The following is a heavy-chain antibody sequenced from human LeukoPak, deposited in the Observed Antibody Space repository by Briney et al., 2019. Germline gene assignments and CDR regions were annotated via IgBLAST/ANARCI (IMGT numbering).Heavy chain of an antibody. CDR1: GFTISSYG. Sequence: GRSLRLSCAASGFTISSYGMHWVRQAPGKELEWVAVISYDGSNKYYADSVKGRFTISRDNSKNTLYLQMNSLRAEDTAVYYCAKGSLEWLLFYGMDVWGQGTTVTVSS. V-gene: IGHV3-30*18. J-gene: IGHJ6*02. CDR2: ISYDGSNK. CDR3: AKGSLEWLLFYGMDV. D-gene: IGHD3-3*01.